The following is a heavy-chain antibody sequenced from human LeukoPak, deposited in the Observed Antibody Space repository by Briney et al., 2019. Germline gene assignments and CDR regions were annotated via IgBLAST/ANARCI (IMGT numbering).Heavy chain of an antibody. CDR1: GFSFISVW. J-gene: IGHJ4*02. Sequence: GGSLRLSCVGSGFSFISVWLNWVRQTPGKGLEWVGRIKNEHYGGTADYNEAIKGRFTISRDDSKNTLYLQMNSLRAEDTAVYYCAKSEVAVTRPFDYWGQGTLVTVSS. V-gene: IGHV3-15*07. D-gene: IGHD2-15*01. CDR3: AKSEVAVTRPFDY. CDR2: IKNEHYGGTA.